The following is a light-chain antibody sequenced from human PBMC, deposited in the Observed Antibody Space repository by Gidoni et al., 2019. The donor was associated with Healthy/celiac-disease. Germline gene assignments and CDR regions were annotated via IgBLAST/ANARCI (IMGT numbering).Light chain of an antibody. Sequence: IVMTQSPATLSVSPGERATPPCRASQSVSSNLAWYQQKPGQAPRHLIYGASTRATGIPAMFSGSGSGTEFTLTISSLHSEDFAVYYCQPYNNWPLTFGQGTKVEIK. CDR3: QPYNNWPLT. J-gene: IGKJ1*01. V-gene: IGKV3-15*01. CDR1: QSVSSN. CDR2: GAS.